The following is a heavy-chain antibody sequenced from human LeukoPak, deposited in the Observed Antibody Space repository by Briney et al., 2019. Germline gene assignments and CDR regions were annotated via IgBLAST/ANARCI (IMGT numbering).Heavy chain of an antibody. CDR3: ARVVTWDYYHYGMDV. CDR2: ISGSGGST. CDR1: GFTFSSYA. Sequence: GGSLRLSCAASGFTFSSYAMSWVRQAPGKGLEWVSVISGSGGSTYYADSVKGRFTISRDNAKNSLYLQMNSLRAEDTAVYYCARVVTWDYYHYGMDVWGQGTTVTVSS. J-gene: IGHJ6*02. V-gene: IGHV3-23*01. D-gene: IGHD2-21*02.